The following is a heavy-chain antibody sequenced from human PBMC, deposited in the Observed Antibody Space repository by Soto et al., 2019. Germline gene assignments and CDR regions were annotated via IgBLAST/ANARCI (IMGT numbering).Heavy chain of an antibody. CDR3: ARGLEWLLHEGFDY. CDR2: ISGYNGNT. Sequence: ASVKVSCKSSGYTFTIYGIICVRQAPGQGREGMGWISGYNGNTNYAQKLQGRVTMTTDTYPSPVHLELRSLRSDDPAVYFCARGLEWLLHEGFDYWGQGTLVTVSS. CDR1: GYTFTIYG. V-gene: IGHV1-18*01. D-gene: IGHD3-3*01. J-gene: IGHJ4*02.